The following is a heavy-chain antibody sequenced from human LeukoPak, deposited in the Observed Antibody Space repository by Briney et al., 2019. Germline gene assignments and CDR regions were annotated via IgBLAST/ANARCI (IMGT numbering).Heavy chain of an antibody. V-gene: IGHV1-2*02. CDR3: AREPAQAAALDY. CDR1: GYTFTGYY. CDR2: INPNSGGT. D-gene: IGHD6-13*01. J-gene: IGHJ4*02. Sequence: ASVKVSCKASGYTFTGYYMHWVRQAPGQGLEWMGWINPNSGGTNYAQKCQGRVTMTRDTSISTAYMELSRLRSDDTAVYYCAREPAQAAALDYWGQGTLVTVSS.